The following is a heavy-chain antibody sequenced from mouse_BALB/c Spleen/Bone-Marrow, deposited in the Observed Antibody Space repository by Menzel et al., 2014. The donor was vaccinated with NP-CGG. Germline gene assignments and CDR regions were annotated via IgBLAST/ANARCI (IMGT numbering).Heavy chain of an antibody. CDR2: ISTGGGNT. Sequence: EVHLVESGGGSVQPGGSLKLSCAASGFSFSGFTLSWVRQTPETRLEWVAYISTGGGNTYYPDSLKGRFTISRDNAKNSLCLQMISLKSEDTAMYYCGRHDGMGNIRGGKALDYWGQGTSVTVSS. CDR3: GRHDGMGNIRGGKALDY. D-gene: IGHD2-1*01. V-gene: IGHV5-12-2*01. CDR1: GFSFSGFT. J-gene: IGHJ4*01.